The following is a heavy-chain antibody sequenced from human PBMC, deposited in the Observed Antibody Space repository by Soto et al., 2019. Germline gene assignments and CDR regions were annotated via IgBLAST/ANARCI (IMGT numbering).Heavy chain of an antibody. J-gene: IGHJ4*02. D-gene: IGHD2-2*01. Sequence: KPSETLSLTCTVSGGSISSSSYYWGWIRQPPGKGLEWIGSIYYSGSTYYNPSLKSRVTISVDTSKNQFSLKLSSVTAADTAVYYCARQEDEAGTSCYAFDYWGQGTLVTVSS. V-gene: IGHV4-39*01. CDR2: IYYSGST. CDR3: ARQEDEAGTSCYAFDY. CDR1: GGSISSSSYY.